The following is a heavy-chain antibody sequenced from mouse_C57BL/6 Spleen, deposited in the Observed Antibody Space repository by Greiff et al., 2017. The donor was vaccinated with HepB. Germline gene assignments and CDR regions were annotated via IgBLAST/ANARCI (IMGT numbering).Heavy chain of an antibody. Sequence: ESGPGLVKPSQSLSLTCSVTGYSITSGYYWNWIRQFPGNKLEWMGYISYDGSNNYNPSLKNRISITRDTSKNQFFLKLNSVTTEDTATYYCAEGYYGSSPYWYFDVWGTGTTVTVSS. CDR2: ISYDGSN. D-gene: IGHD1-1*01. J-gene: IGHJ1*03. CDR1: GYSITSGYY. V-gene: IGHV3-6*01. CDR3: AEGYYGSSPYWYFDV.